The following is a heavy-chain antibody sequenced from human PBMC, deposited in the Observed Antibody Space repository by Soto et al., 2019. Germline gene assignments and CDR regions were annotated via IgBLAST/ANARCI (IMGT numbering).Heavy chain of an antibody. CDR2: VFYDGTT. D-gene: IGHD2-2*01. CDR1: GGAINTNNYY. J-gene: IGHJ6*02. Sequence: SETLSLTCTVSGGAINTNNYYWGWVRQAPGKGLEWIGSVFYDGTTYYSPSLKSRVTISLATSRTQFSLKLNSVTAADTAVYYCAAICSSPSCYGTDVWGQGTSVTVSS. CDR3: AAICSSPSCYGTDV. V-gene: IGHV4-39*01.